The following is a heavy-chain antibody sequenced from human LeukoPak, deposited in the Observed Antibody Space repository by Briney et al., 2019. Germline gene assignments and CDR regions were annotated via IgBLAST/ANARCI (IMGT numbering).Heavy chain of an antibody. CDR1: GFTFSSYA. V-gene: IGHV3-23*01. Sequence: GGSLRLSCAASGFTFSSYAMSWVRQAPGKGLEWVSAISGSGGSTYYADSVKGRFTISRDNSKNTLYLQMNSLRAEDTAVYYCAKSVVDYDSSGYYSDYYYYMDVWGKGTTVTVSS. CDR2: ISGSGGST. D-gene: IGHD3-22*01. CDR3: AKSVVDYDSSGYYSDYYYYMDV. J-gene: IGHJ6*03.